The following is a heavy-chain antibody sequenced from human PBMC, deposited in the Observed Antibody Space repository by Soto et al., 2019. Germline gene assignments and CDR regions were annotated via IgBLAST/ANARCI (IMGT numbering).Heavy chain of an antibody. CDR3: AREHSGSYLGYFDY. CDR2: IIPIFGTA. Sequence: SVKVSCKASGGSFSSDAISWVRQAPGQGLEWMGGIIPIFGTANYAQKFQGRVTITADESTSTAYMELSSLRSEDTAVYYCAREHSGSYLGYFDYWGQGTPVTVSS. V-gene: IGHV1-69*01. J-gene: IGHJ4*02. CDR1: GGSFSSDA. D-gene: IGHD1-26*01.